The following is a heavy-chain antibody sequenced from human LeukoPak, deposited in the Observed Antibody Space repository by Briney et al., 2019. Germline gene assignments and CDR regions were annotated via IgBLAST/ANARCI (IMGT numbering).Heavy chain of an antibody. Sequence: SETLSLTCTVSGGSISSYYWSWIRQPPGKGLEWIGYIYYSGSTNYNPSLKSRVTISVKTSKNQFSLKLSSVTAADTAVYYCARERGRPIFGVVKHWFDPWGQGNLVTVSS. D-gene: IGHD3-3*01. J-gene: IGHJ5*02. CDR1: GGSISSYY. CDR3: ARERGRPIFGVVKHWFDP. V-gene: IGHV4-59*12. CDR2: IYYSGST.